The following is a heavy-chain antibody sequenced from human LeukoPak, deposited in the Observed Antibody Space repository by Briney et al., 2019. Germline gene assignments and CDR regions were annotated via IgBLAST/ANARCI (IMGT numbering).Heavy chain of an antibody. CDR2: IITIFGTA. D-gene: IGHD3-10*01. Sequence: ASVKVSCKASGGTFSSYAISWVRQAPGQGLEWMGRIITIFGTANYAQKFQGRVTITTDESTSTACMELSSLRSEDTAVYYCARDQGYYGSGSYYYGYWGQGTLVTVSS. CDR3: ARDQGYYGSGSYYYGY. V-gene: IGHV1-69*05. CDR1: GGTFSSYA. J-gene: IGHJ4*02.